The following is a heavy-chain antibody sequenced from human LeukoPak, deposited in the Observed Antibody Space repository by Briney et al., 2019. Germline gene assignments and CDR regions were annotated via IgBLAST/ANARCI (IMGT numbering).Heavy chain of an antibody. D-gene: IGHD3-10*01. CDR1: GYTFTGYY. CDR3: ARVFDSGSQAYFYYMDV. V-gene: IGHV1-18*04. J-gene: IGHJ6*03. Sequence: ASVKVSCKASGYTFTGYYMHWVRQAPGQGLEWMGWISAYNGNTNYAQKLQGRVTMTTDTSTSTAYMELRSLRSDDTAVYYCARVFDSGSQAYFYYMDVWGKGTTVTISS. CDR2: ISAYNGNT.